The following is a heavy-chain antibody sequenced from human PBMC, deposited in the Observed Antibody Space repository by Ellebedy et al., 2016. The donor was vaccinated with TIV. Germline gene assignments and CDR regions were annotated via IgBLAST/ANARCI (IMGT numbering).Heavy chain of an antibody. CDR3: ARDVEMATSTHDRAFDI. D-gene: IGHD5-24*01. CDR1: GIPFSSYG. Sequence: GESLKISCAASGIPFSSYGMHWVRPAPGKGLEWVAVLWYDGSNKYYADSVKGRFTISRDNSKNKLYLQMNSLRAEDTAVYYCARDVEMATSTHDRAFDIWGQGTMVTVSS. CDR2: LWYDGSNK. J-gene: IGHJ3*02. V-gene: IGHV3-33*08.